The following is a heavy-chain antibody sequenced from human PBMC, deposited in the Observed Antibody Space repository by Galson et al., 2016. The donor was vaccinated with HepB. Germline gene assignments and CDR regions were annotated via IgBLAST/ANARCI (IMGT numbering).Heavy chain of an antibody. CDR1: GFTFSNYA. V-gene: IGHV3-30*04. CDR2: ISYDGGLN. J-gene: IGHJ4*02. Sequence: SLRLSCAASGFTFSNYAVHWVRQAPGKGLEWVAFISYDGGLNYYADSVKGRFTISRDNSKNTVYLQMNTLRGEDTAVYYCAMVSSGWYFDYWGQGTLVTVSS. CDR3: AMVSSGWYFDY. D-gene: IGHD6-19*01.